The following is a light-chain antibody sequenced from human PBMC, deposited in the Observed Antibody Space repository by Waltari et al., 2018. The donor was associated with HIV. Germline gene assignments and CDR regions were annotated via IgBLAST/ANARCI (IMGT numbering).Light chain of an antibody. CDR1: SSNIGSKY. CDR2: RNN. Sequence: QSVLTQPPSASGTPGQRVTIYCTGSSSNIGSKYAYWYPHLPGTAPKLLIYRNNQRPSGVPDRFSGSKSGTSASLAISGLRSEDEADYYCAAWDDSLSGLHWVFGGGTKLTVL. J-gene: IGLJ3*02. CDR3: AAWDDSLSGLHWV. V-gene: IGLV1-47*01.